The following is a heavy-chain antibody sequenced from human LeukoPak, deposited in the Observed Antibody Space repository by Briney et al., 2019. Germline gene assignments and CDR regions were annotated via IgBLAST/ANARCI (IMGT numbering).Heavy chain of an antibody. J-gene: IGHJ4*02. V-gene: IGHV4-34*01. CDR1: SGSFSGFY. Sequence: SETLSLTCAVYSGSFSGFYWSWIRQPPGKGLEWIGEIDDGGSSKHNPSLKSRVTISVDPSKNQFSLKLTSVTAADTAVYYCARLGDSGYGYWRFDSWGQGTPVIVSS. CDR3: ARLGDSGYGYWRFDS. D-gene: IGHD5-12*01. CDR2: IDDGGSS.